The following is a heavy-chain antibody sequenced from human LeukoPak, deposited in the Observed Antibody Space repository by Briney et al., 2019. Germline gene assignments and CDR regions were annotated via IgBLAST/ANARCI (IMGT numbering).Heavy chain of an antibody. CDR2: IYYSGRT. CDR1: GGSINRSGYY. Sequence: SETLSLTCIVSGGSINRSGYYWGWIRQPPGMGLEWIGSIYYSGRTYHNPFLKSRVTISVDTPKNQFSLNLTSVTAADKAVYYCAHSNTWAWYFDIWGRGTLVTVSS. CDR3: AHSNTWAWYFDI. J-gene: IGHJ2*01. V-gene: IGHV4-39*01. D-gene: IGHD4-11*01.